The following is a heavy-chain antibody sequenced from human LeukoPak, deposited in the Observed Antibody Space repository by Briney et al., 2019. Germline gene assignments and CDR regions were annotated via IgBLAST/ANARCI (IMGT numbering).Heavy chain of an antibody. CDR2: IKEDGTEE. J-gene: IGHJ4*02. D-gene: IGHD1/OR15-1a*01. CDR3: ARWNNDWEFDY. CDR1: GFNFDSYT. V-gene: IGHV3-7*05. Sequence: GGSLRLSCAASGFNFDSYTMTWVRQAPGKGLEWVAHIKEDGTEEYYVDSVKGRFTISRDNAKNSLSLQMNSLRAEDTAVYYCARWNNDWEFDYWGQGTLVSVSS.